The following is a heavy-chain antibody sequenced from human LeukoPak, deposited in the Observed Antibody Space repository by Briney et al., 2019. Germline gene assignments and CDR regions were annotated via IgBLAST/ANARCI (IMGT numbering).Heavy chain of an antibody. J-gene: IGHJ4*02. V-gene: IGHV4-31*03. Sequence: PSETLSLTCTVSGGSISSGGYYWSWIRQHPGKGLEWIGYIYYSGSTYYNPSLKSRVTISVDTSKNQFSLKLSSVTAADTAVYYCAREYWDTAMVIGYWGQGTLVTVSS. D-gene: IGHD5-18*01. CDR3: AREYWDTAMVIGY. CDR1: GGSISSGGYY. CDR2: IYYSGST.